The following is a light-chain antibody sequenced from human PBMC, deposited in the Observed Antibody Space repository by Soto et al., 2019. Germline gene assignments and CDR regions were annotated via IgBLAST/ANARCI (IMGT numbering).Light chain of an antibody. J-gene: IGLJ2*01. CDR1: SGTIGSNY. Sequence: NFMLTQPHSVSESPGKTVTISCTRSSGTIGSNYVQWFQQRPDSAPTTLIFEDDQRASGVPDRFSGSIDSSSNSASLTISGLQTEDEADYYCQSYDSNTVVFGGGTKLTVL. V-gene: IGLV6-57*04. CDR2: EDD. CDR3: QSYDSNTVV.